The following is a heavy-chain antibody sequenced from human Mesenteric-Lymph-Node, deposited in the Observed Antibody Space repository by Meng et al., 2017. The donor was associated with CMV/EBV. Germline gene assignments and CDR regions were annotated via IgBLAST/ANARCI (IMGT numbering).Heavy chain of an antibody. V-gene: IGHV3-11*04. CDR2: ISSSGSTI. D-gene: IGHD3-3*01. CDR1: GFTFSDYY. J-gene: IGHJ6*02. CDR3: ARGSSSWSGYFWRDYGMDV. Sequence: GESLKISCAASGFTFSDYYMSWIRQAPGKGLEWVSYISSSGSTIYYADSVKGRFTISRDNAKNSLHLQMNSLRAEDTAVYYCARGSSSWSGYFWRDYGMDVWGQGTTVTVSS.